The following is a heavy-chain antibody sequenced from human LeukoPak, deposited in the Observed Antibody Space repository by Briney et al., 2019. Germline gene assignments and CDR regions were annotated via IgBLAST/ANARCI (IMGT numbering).Heavy chain of an antibody. Sequence: ASVKVSCKASGYTFTSYGINWVRQATGQGLEWMGWMNPNSGNTGYAQKFQGRVTMTRNTSISTAYMELSSLRSEDTAVYYCAGTMIAGDWSLQHWGQGTLVTVSS. CDR3: AGTMIAGDWSLQH. CDR2: MNPNSGNT. J-gene: IGHJ1*01. D-gene: IGHD3-22*01. CDR1: GYTFTSYG. V-gene: IGHV1-8*01.